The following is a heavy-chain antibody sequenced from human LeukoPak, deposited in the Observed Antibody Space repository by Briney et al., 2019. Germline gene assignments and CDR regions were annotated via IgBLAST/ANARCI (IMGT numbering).Heavy chain of an antibody. J-gene: IGHJ4*02. CDR2: IKQDGREK. CDR1: GFTFSSYS. Sequence: GGSLRLSCAASGFTFSSYSMNWVRQAPGKGLEWVANIKQDGREKYYVDSVKGRFTISRDNAKNSLYLQMNSLRAEDTAVYYCARVEDYDILTGFDYWGQGTLVTVSS. CDR3: ARVEDYDILTGFDY. V-gene: IGHV3-7*01. D-gene: IGHD3-9*01.